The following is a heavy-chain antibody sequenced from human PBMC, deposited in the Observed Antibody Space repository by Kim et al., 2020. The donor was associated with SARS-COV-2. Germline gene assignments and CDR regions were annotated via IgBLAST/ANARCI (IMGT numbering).Heavy chain of an antibody. J-gene: IGHJ4*02. V-gene: IGHV3-23*01. CDR2: ISVTGGST. D-gene: IGHD2-15*01. CDR1: GFIFSNYA. Sequence: GGSLRLSCAASGFIFSNYAMTWVRQAPGKGLEWVSIISVTGGSTSYADSVKGRFTISRDNSKNTLYLQMRSLRAEDTAVYYCARERYCSGGTCYYTYFDYWGQGTLVTVSS. CDR3: ARERYCSGGTCYYTYFDY.